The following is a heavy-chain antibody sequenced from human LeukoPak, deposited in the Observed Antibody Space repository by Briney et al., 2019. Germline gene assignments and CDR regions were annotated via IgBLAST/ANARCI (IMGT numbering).Heavy chain of an antibody. CDR2: IRNKANSYGT. CDR1: GFTFSRFA. CDR3: TRVRLGAATRYFDY. V-gene: IGHV3-72*01. D-gene: IGHD1-26*01. Sequence: GGSLRLSRAASGFTFSRFAMCWVRQAPGKGLEWVGRIRNKANSYGTEYAASVKGRFTISRDDSKDSLYLQMNSLRFEDTALYYCTRVRLGAATRYFDYWGQGTLVTVSS. J-gene: IGHJ4*02.